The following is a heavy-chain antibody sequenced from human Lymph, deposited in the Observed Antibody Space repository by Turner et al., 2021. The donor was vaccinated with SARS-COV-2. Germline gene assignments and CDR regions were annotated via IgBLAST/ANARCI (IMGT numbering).Heavy chain of an antibody. CDR1: GFTFNNYA. J-gene: IGHJ6*02. V-gene: IGHV3-23*01. CDR3: ANLYPTVSWEFPYGMDV. D-gene: IGHD3-16*01. CDR2: ISVSGGST. Sequence: EVQLLGSGGGLVQPGGSLSLSCAASGFTFNNYAMSWVRQATGKGLEWVSTISVSGGSTYYADSVKGRFIISRDNSKNTLYLQMNSLRAEDTAVYYCANLYPTVSWEFPYGMDVWGQGTTVTVSS.